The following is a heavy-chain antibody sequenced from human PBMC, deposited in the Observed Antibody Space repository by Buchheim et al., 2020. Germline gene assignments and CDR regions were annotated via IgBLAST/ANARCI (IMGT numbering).Heavy chain of an antibody. J-gene: IGHJ4*02. CDR1: GFSFSGYA. Sequence: EVQLVDSGGGLVQPGESLRLSCAASGFSFSGYAMSWVRQAPGKGLEWVSSISGSGATTFNADSVEGRFIISRDNSKNMLYLQMNSLRAEDTAVYFCAKGSRGYTNYYFDYWGQGTL. CDR2: ISGSGATT. CDR3: AKGSRGYTNYYFDY. D-gene: IGHD4-11*01. V-gene: IGHV3-23*04.